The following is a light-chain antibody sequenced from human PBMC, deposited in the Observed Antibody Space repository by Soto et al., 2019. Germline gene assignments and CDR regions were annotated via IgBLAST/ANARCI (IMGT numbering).Light chain of an antibody. J-gene: IGKJ4*01. CDR3: QHLNSYPRALA. CDR1: ESIATW. V-gene: IGKV1-5*01. Sequence: DVHMTQSPSTLSASVGDRVTITCRASESIATWLAWYQQKPGKAPKLLIYDASRLESGVPSRFSGGGSGTEFTLTISGLQPDDFATYYCQHLNSYPRALAFGGGTKVEI. CDR2: DAS.